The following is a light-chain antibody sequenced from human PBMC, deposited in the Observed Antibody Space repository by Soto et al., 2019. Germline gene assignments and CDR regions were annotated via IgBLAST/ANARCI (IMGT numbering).Light chain of an antibody. Sequence: QSALTQPASVSGSPGQSITISCTGTSSDVGGYNYVSWYQQHPGKAPKLMIYDVRNRPSGVSNRFSGSKSGNMASLTISGLQAEDEADYYCSSYTSSSTSVVFGGGTKLTVL. CDR3: SSYTSSSTSVV. CDR2: DVR. V-gene: IGLV2-14*01. J-gene: IGLJ2*01. CDR1: SSDVGGYNY.